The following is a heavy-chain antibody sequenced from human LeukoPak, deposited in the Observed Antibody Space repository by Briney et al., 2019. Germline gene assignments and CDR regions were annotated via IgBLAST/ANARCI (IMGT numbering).Heavy chain of an antibody. Sequence: GGSLRLSCAASGFTFSSYAMSWVRQAPGKGLEWVSAISGSGGSTYYADSVKGRFTISRDNSKNTLYLQMNSLRAEDTAVYYCVKDYKARDGKWDFDYWGQGVLVTVSS. CDR1: GFTFSSYA. J-gene: IGHJ4*02. CDR3: VKDYKARDGKWDFDY. CDR2: ISGSGGST. D-gene: IGHD5-24*01. V-gene: IGHV3-23*01.